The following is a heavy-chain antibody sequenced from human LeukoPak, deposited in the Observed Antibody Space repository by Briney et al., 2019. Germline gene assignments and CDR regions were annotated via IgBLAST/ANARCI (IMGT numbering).Heavy chain of an antibody. J-gene: IGHJ4*02. CDR1: GYTFTSYG. D-gene: IGHD6-19*01. Sequence: ASVKVSCKASGYTFTSYGISWVRQAPGQGLEWMGWISAYNGNTNYVQKLQGRVTMTTDTSTSTAYMELRSLRSDDTAVYYCARDLHSSGWYRFDYWGQGTLVTVSS. V-gene: IGHV1-18*01. CDR2: ISAYNGNT. CDR3: ARDLHSSGWYRFDY.